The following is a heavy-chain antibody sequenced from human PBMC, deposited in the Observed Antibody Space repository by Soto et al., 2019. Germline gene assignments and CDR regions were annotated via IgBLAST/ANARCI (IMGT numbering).Heavy chain of an antibody. D-gene: IGHD2-2*01. CDR1: GFTFSSYA. J-gene: IGHJ6*02. Sequence: PGGSLRLSCAASGFTFSSYAMNWVRQAPGKGLEWVSAISGSGGTTYYADSVKGRFTISRDNSKNTLFLQMNSLRAEDTALYYCAGAYCSATTCYGLYGTDVWGQGTPVTVS. CDR3: AGAYCSATTCYGLYGTDV. CDR2: ISGSGGTT. V-gene: IGHV3-23*01.